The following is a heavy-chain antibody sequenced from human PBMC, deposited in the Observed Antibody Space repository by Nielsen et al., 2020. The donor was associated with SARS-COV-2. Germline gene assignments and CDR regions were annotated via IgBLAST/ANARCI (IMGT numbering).Heavy chain of an antibody. J-gene: IGHJ2*01. CDR1: AFTFSTYA. Sequence: GGSLRLSCAASAFTFSTYAMHWVRQAPGKGLEWLSVISYDGNTKYYADSVKGRFTVSRDNAKNSLYLQMNSLRAEDTAVYYCARCRRPYHLFSGDYYWYFDLWGRGTLVTVSS. CDR2: ISYDGNTK. V-gene: IGHV3-30-3*01. D-gene: IGHD4-17*01. CDR3: ARCRRPYHLFSGDYYWYFDL.